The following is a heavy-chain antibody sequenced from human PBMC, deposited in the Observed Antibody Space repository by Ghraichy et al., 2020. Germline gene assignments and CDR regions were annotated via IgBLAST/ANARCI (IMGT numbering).Heavy chain of an antibody. CDR2: INHSGST. CDR3: ARHGWGRGYCSGGSCYSRFDY. V-gene: IGHV4-34*01. Sequence: SETLSLTCAVYGGSFSGYYWSWIRQPPGKGLEWIGEINHSGSTNYNPSLKSRVTISVDTSKNQFSLKLSSVTAADTAVYYCARHGWGRGYCSGGSCYSRFDYRGQGTLVTVSS. CDR1: GGSFSGYY. D-gene: IGHD2-15*01. J-gene: IGHJ4*02.